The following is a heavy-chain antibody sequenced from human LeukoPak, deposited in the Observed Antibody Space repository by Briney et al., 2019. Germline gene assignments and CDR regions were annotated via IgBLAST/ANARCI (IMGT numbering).Heavy chain of an antibody. Sequence: SETLSLTCTVSGGSISSSSYYWGWIRQPPGKGLEWIGSIYYSGSTYYNPSLKSRVTISVDTSKNQFSLKLSSVTAADTAVYYCARRIAGALRGNWFDPWGQGTLVTVSS. J-gene: IGHJ5*02. CDR3: ARRIAGALRGNWFDP. CDR1: GGSISSSSYY. V-gene: IGHV4-39*07. CDR2: IYYSGST. D-gene: IGHD1-26*01.